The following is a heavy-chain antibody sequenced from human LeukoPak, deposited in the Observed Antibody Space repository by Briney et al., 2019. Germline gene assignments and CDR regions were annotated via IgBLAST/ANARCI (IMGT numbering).Heavy chain of an antibody. V-gene: IGHV3-74*01. Sequence: GGSLRLSCEASGFTFSSHWIHWVRQAPGKGLVWVSGINAHGTSTRYADSVKGRFTISRDNAKNTPYLHMNSLRAEDTAVYYCARVPLSGSFAFDYWGQGVLVTVSS. CDR2: INAHGTST. J-gene: IGHJ4*02. D-gene: IGHD1-26*01. CDR1: GFTFSSHW. CDR3: ARVPLSGSFAFDY.